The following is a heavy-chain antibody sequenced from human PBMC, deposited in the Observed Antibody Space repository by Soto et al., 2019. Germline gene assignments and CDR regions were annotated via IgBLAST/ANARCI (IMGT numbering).Heavy chain of an antibody. V-gene: IGHV3-9*01. Sequence: EVQLVESGGGLVQPGRSLRLSCAASGFTFDDYAMHWVRQAPGKGLEWVSGISWNSGSIGYADSVKGRFTISRDNAKNSLYLQMNSLRAADTALYYCAKDMSLHQGTFDYWGQGTLVTVSS. J-gene: IGHJ4*02. CDR2: ISWNSGSI. CDR1: GFTFDDYA. CDR3: AKDMSLHQGTFDY. D-gene: IGHD1-1*01.